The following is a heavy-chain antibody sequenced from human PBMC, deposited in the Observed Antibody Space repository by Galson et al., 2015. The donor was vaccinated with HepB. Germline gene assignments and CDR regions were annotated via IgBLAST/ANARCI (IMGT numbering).Heavy chain of an antibody. CDR3: ASQAVAGRRHFDC. Sequence: SLRLSCAASGFTVSSNYMSWVRQAPGRGLEWVSVIYSGGSTYYADSVKGRFTISRDNSKNTLYLQMNSLRAEDTAVYYCASQAVAGRRHFDCWGQGTLVTVSS. D-gene: IGHD6-19*01. J-gene: IGHJ4*02. CDR2: IYSGGST. CDR1: GFTVSSNY. V-gene: IGHV3-53*01.